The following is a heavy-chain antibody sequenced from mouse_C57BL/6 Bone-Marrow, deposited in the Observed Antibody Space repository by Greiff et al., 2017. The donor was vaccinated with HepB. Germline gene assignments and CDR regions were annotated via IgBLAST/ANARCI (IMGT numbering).Heavy chain of an antibody. CDR1: GYTFTDYE. D-gene: IGHD2-3*01. CDR2: IDPETGGT. V-gene: IGHV1-15*01. J-gene: IGHJ3*01. Sequence: QVTLKESGAELVRPGASVTLSCKASGYTFTDYEMHWVKQTPVHGLEWIGAIDPETGGTAYNQKFKGKAILTADKSSSTAYMERRSLTSEDSAVYYCTRSDDGYYRYWFAYWGQGTLVTVSA. CDR3: TRSDDGYYRYWFAY.